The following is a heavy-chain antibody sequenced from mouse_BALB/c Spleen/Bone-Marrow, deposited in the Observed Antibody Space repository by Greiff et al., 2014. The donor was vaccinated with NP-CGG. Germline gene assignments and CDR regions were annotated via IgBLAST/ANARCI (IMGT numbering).Heavy chain of an antibody. CDR2: IDPENGNT. Sequence: VQLKESGAEIVRPGALVKLSCKASGFNIKDYYMQWVKQRPEQGLEWIGWIDPENGNTIYDPKFQGKASVTADTSSNTAYLQLSSLTSEDTAVYYCARGDGYAMDYWVKEPQSPSPQ. J-gene: IGHJ4*01. V-gene: IGHV14-1*02. CDR1: GFNIKDYY. CDR3: ARGDGYAMDY.